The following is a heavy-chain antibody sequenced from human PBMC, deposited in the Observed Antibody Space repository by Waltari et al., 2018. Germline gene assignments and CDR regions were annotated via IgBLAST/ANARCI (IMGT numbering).Heavy chain of an antibody. Sequence: QMQLVQSVAEVKKTGSSVKVSCKASGYTFTYRYLHWLPQAPGQALEWMGWITPFNGNTNYAQKFQDRVTITRDRSMSTAYMELSSLRSEDTAMYYCARSDKSSSPFDYWGQGTLVTVSS. V-gene: IGHV1-45*02. CDR1: GYTFTYRY. D-gene: IGHD6-6*01. CDR3: ARSDKSSSPFDY. CDR2: ITPFNGNT. J-gene: IGHJ4*02.